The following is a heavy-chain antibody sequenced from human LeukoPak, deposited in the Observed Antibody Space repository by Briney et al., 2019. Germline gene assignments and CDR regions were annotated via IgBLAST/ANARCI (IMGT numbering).Heavy chain of an antibody. CDR2: IYYSGGT. CDR3: ARRGNGDYVY. Sequence: SETLSLTCTVSGGSISSSNFYWDWIRQPPGKGLEWIGSIYYSGGTYYNPSLKSRVTISVDTSKNQFSLKLNSVTAADTAVYYCARRGNGDYVYWGQGTLVTVSS. D-gene: IGHD4-17*01. J-gene: IGHJ4*02. V-gene: IGHV4-39*01. CDR1: GGSISSSNFY.